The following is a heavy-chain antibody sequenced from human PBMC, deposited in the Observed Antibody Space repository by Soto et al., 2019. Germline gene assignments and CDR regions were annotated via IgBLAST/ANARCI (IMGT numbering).Heavy chain of an antibody. J-gene: IGHJ4*02. D-gene: IGHD3-22*01. CDR1: GFTFTSYW. CDR2: INSDGTDT. Sequence: GGSLRLSCAASGFTFTSYWMHWVRQTPGKGLVWVSRINSDGTDTVYVDSVKGRFTISRDNAKNTLFLQMNSLRAEDTAVYYCVREKVTMIVGFYYFDYWGQGTLVTVSS. V-gene: IGHV3-74*01. CDR3: VREKVTMIVGFYYFDY.